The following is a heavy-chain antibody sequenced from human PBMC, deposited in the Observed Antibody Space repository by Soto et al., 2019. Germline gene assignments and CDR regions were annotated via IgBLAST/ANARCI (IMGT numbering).Heavy chain of an antibody. CDR1: GGSFSGYY. CDR3: ASLWFGAGHDY. J-gene: IGHJ4*02. V-gene: IGHV4-34*01. Sequence: QVQLQQWGAGLLKPSETLSLTCAVYGGSFSGYYWSWIRQPPGKGLEWIGEINHSGSTNYNPSLKSRVTISVDTPKNQFSLRLSAVTAADTAVYYCASLWFGAGHDYWGQGTLVTVSS. CDR2: INHSGST. D-gene: IGHD3-10*01.